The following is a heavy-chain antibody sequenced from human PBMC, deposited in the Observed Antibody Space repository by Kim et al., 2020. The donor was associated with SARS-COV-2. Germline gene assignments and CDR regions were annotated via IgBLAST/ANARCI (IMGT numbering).Heavy chain of an antibody. CDR2: INPSGGST. V-gene: IGHV1-46*01. Sequence: ASVKVSCKASGFPFTSYYIHWVRQAPGQGLEWMGLINPSGGSTSFPQKFQGRISVTRDTPTSTLYMELSSLRSEDTAIYYCASAGGGNTGFDFWGQGTLV. J-gene: IGHJ4*02. D-gene: IGHD2-15*01. CDR3: ASAGGGNTGFDF. CDR1: GFPFTSYY.